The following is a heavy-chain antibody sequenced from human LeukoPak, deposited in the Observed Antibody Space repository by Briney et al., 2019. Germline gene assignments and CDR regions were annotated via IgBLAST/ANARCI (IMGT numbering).Heavy chain of an antibody. D-gene: IGHD2-2*01. CDR1: GYTFTSYY. CDR2: INPSGGST. CDR3: AKDIVVVPAAMSRMDV. V-gene: IGHV1-46*01. Sequence: GASVKVSCKASGYTFTSYYMHWVRQAPGQGLEWMGIINPSGGSTSYAQKFQGRVTMTRDTSTSTVYMELSSLRSEDTAVYYCAKDIVVVPAAMSRMDVWGQGTTVTVSS. J-gene: IGHJ6*02.